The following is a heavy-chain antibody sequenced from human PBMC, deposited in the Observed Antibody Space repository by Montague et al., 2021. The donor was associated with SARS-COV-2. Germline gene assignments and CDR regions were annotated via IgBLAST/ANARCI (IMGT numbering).Heavy chain of an antibody. CDR3: ARWDPQTLTLIGLRGKSASDX. D-gene: IGHD4-23*01. V-gene: IGHV4-34*01. J-gene: IGHJ4*02. CDR2: INHSGTT. Sequence: SETLSLTCAVYGGSFSGYYWTWIRQSPGKGLEWIAEINHSGTTNYNFNPSLRSRVTISVDTSKSQFSLKSSSVTAADTGVYYCARWDPQTLTLIGLRGKSASDXWGQGTLVTVSS. CDR1: GGSFSGYY.